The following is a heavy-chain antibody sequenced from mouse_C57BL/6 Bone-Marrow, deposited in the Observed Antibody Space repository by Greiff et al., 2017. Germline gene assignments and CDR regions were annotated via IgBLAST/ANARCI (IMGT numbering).Heavy chain of an antibody. V-gene: IGHV1-81*01. D-gene: IGHD1-1*01. CDR1: GYTFTSYG. CDR2: IYPRSGNT. Sequence: QVQLQQSGAELARPGASVKLSCKASGYTFTSYGISWVKQRPGQGLEWIGEIYPRSGNTYYNEQFKGKATLTADKSSSTAYMELRSLTSEDSAVYFCARERPITTVVAPFADWGQGTLVTVSA. CDR3: ARERPITTVVAPFAD. J-gene: IGHJ3*01.